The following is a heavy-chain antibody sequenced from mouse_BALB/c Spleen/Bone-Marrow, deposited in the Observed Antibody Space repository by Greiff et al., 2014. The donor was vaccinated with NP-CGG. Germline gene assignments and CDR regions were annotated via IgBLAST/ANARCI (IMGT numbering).Heavy chain of an antibody. CDR1: GFTFSDYG. CDR2: ISNLAYSI. V-gene: IGHV5-15*02. CDR3: AREGGAMDY. Sequence: EVKLVESGGGLVQPGGSRKLSCAASGFTFSDYGMAWVRQAPGKGPEWVAFISNLAYSIYYADTVTGRFTISRGNAKNTLYLEMSSLRSEDTAMYYCAREGGAMDYWGQGTSVTVSS. J-gene: IGHJ4*01.